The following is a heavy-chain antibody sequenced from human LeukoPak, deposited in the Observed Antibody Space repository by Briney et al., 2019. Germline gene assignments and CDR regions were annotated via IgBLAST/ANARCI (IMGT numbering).Heavy chain of an antibody. D-gene: IGHD6-6*01. CDR3: ARDGAGYSSSSTFLGYYYYYYYMDV. Sequence: SETLSLTRTLSRGSTSSSSYYCGWVRHPPGKGLEWIGSIYYSGSTSYNLSLKSRVTIPVDTSKNQFSLKLSSVTAADTAVYYCARDGAGYSSSSTFLGYYYYYYYMDVWGKGTTVTVSS. V-gene: IGHV4-39*07. CDR1: RGSTSSSSYY. CDR2: IYYSGST. J-gene: IGHJ6*03.